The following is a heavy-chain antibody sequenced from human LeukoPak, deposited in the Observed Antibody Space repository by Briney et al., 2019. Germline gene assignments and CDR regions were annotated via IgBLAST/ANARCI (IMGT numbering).Heavy chain of an antibody. V-gene: IGHV1-46*01. Sequence: ASVKVSCKASGYTFTSYYMHWVRQAPGQGLEWMGIINPSGGSTSYAQKFQGRVTMTRDTSTSTVYMELSSLRSEDTAVYYRARVKPDYYYYYGMDVWGQGTTVTVSS. CDR1: GYTFTSYY. CDR2: INPSGGST. J-gene: IGHJ6*02. CDR3: ARVKPDYYYYYGMDV. D-gene: IGHD1-14*01.